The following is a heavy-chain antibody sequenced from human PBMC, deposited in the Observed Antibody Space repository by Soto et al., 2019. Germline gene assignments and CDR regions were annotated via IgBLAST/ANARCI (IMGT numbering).Heavy chain of an antibody. J-gene: IGHJ4*02. CDR2: ISGSGGST. CDR3: AKGSDSYSSSSNFDY. D-gene: IGHD6-6*01. CDR1: GFTFSSYA. V-gene: IGHV3-23*01. Sequence: PGGSLRLSCAASGFTFSSYAMSWVRQAPGKGLEWVSAISGSGGSTYYADSVKGRFTISRDNSKNTLYLQMNSLRAEDTAVYYCAKGSDSYSSSSNFDYWGQGTLVTVSS.